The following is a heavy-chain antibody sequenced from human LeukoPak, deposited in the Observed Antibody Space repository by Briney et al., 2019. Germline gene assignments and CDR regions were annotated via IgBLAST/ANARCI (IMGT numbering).Heavy chain of an antibody. D-gene: IGHD1-7*01. V-gene: IGHV4-31*02. CDR3: ARDTGTYYFAY. CDR2: IYYSGST. CDR1: GGSISSGGYY. J-gene: IGHJ4*02. Sequence: SETLSLTCTVSGGSISSGGYYWSWIRQHPGDGLEWIGYIYYSGSTYYNPSLKSRVTISIDTSKNHFSLKLSSVTAADTAVYYCARDTGTYYFAYWGQGTLVTVSS.